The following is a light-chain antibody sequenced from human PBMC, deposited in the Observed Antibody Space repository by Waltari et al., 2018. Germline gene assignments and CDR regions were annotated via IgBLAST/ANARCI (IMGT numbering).Light chain of an antibody. Sequence: EIVLTQSPGTLSLSPGERATPSCRASQSLRGSSLAWYQQKPGQPPRLLVYGPSTWATGIPDRFSGSGSGTDFTLTISRLEPEDFAVYYCQQYYNSRPTFGQGTKVEF. CDR3: QQYYNSRPT. V-gene: IGKV3-20*01. CDR2: GPS. CDR1: QSLRGSS. J-gene: IGKJ1*01.